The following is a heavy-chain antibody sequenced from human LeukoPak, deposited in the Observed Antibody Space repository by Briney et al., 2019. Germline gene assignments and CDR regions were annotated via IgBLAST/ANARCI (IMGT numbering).Heavy chain of an antibody. CDR3: AKDIPGIAAAGKSWGYFDL. CDR1: GFTFSSYG. CDR2: IRYDGSNK. J-gene: IGHJ2*01. D-gene: IGHD6-13*01. V-gene: IGHV3-30*02. Sequence: GGSLRLSCAASGFTFSSYGMHWVRQAPGKGLEWVAFIRYDGSNKYYADSVKGRFTISRDNSKNTLYLQMNSLRAEDTAVYYCAKDIPGIAAAGKSWGYFDLWGRGTLVTVSS.